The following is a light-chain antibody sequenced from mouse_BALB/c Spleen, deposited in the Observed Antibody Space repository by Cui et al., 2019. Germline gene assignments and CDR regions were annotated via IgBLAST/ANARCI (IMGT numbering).Light chain of an antibody. Sequence: QLVLTQSPAILSASPGEKVTMTCSASSSVSYMHWYQQKSGTSPKRWMYDTSKLASGVPARFSGSGSGTSYSLTISSMEAEDAATYYCQQWSSNPPTFGGGTKLEIK. CDR2: DTS. CDR3: QQWSSNPPT. J-gene: IGKJ1*01. CDR1: SSVSY. V-gene: IGKV4-59*01.